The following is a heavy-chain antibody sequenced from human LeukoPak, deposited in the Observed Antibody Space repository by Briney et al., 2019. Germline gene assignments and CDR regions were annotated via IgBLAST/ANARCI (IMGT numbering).Heavy chain of an antibody. CDR1: DDSISNYY. V-gene: IGHV4-59*01. J-gene: IGHJ3*02. CDR3: ARVSTYYYDSSGYFGAFDI. Sequence: PSETLSLTCAISDDSISNYYWSWIRQPPGQGLEWIGYVNYIGNTNYNPSLRSRVTLSLDTSKNQFSLKLNSVTAADTAVYYCARVSTYYYDSSGYFGAFDIWGQGTMVTVSS. CDR2: VNYIGNT. D-gene: IGHD3-22*01.